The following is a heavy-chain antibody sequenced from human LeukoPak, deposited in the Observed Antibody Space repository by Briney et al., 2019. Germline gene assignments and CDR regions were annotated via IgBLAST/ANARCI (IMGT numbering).Heavy chain of an antibody. CDR3: ARGERWLQFVFDY. CDR2: INPNSGGT. J-gene: IGHJ4*02. V-gene: IGHV1-2*02. Sequence: ASVKVSCKASGYTFTANYIRWVRQAPGQGLEWMGWINPNSGGTNHVQKFQGRVTMTRDTSISTAYMELSSLRSDDTAVYYCARGERWLQFVFDYWGRGTLVTVSS. CDR1: GYTFTANY. D-gene: IGHD5-24*01.